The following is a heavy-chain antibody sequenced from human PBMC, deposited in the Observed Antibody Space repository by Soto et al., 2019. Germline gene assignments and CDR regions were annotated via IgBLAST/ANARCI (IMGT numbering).Heavy chain of an antibody. CDR2: LSGGGSNT. D-gene: IGHD4-17*01. J-gene: IGHJ4*02. CDR1: GFSFITYS. CDR3: ARWDGYGDV. Sequence: GGSLRLSCAASGFSFITYSIGLFRQTPGKGLAWVSGLSGGGSNTFYADSVQGRFTVSVDNSKNTVYLQMNSLRVEDTAVYYCARWDGYGDVWGQGTLVTVSS. V-gene: IGHV3-23*01.